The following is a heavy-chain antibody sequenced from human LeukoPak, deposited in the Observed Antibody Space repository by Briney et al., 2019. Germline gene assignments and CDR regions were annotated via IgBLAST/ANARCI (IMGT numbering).Heavy chain of an antibody. V-gene: IGHV3-33*01. CDR1: GFTFSSYG. Sequence: GRSLRLSCAASGFTFSSYGMHWVRQAPGKGLEWVAVIWYDGSNKYYADSVKGRFTISRDNSKNTLYLQMNSLRAEDTAVYYCARGAPRPDYWGQGTLDTVSS. J-gene: IGHJ4*02. CDR2: IWYDGSNK. CDR3: ARGAPRPDY.